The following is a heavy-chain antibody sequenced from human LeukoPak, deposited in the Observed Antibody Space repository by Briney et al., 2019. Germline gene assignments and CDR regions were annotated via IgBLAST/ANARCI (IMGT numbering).Heavy chain of an antibody. CDR1: GFRFSSYW. Sequence: GSLRPSWSAPGFRFSSYWMQWVRQAPGKGLEWVAVISYDGSNKYYADSVKGRFTISRDNSKNTLYLQMNSLRAEDTAVYYCAKNPGDYWGQGTLVTVSS. V-gene: IGHV3-30*18. CDR2: ISYDGSNK. CDR3: AKNPGDY. J-gene: IGHJ4*02.